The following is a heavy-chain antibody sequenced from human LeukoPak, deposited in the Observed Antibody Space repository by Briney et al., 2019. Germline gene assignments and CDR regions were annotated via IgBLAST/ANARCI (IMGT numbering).Heavy chain of an antibody. Sequence: GGSLRLSCAASGFTFSSYSMNWVRQAPGKGLKWVSYISSSSSTIYYADSVKGRFTISRDNAKNSLYLQMNSLRAEDTAVYYCASEPDYDSSGYHRLFDYWGQGTLVTVSS. J-gene: IGHJ4*02. CDR3: ASEPDYDSSGYHRLFDY. CDR1: GFTFSSYS. V-gene: IGHV3-48*01. CDR2: ISSSSSTI. D-gene: IGHD3-22*01.